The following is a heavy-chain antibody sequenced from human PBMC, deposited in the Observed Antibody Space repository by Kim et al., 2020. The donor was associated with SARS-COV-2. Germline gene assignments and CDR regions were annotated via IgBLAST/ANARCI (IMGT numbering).Heavy chain of an antibody. CDR3: SSPHPRWVQYIGDAFDI. CDR1: GFTVSSNY. CDR2: IYSGGST. Sequence: GGSLRLSCAASGFTVSSNYMSWVRQAPGKGLEWVSVIYSGGSTYYADSVKGRFTISRDNSKNTLYLQMNSLRAADTAVYYCSSPHPRWVQYIGDAFDIWG. V-gene: IGHV3-66*01. J-gene: IGHJ3*02. D-gene: IGHD1-1*01.